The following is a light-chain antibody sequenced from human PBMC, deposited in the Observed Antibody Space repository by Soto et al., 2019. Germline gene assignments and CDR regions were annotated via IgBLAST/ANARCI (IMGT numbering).Light chain of an antibody. J-gene: IGLJ2*01. V-gene: IGLV2-8*01. Sequence: QSALTQPPSASGSPGQSVTISCTGTSSDVGAYNYVSWYQQHPGKAPKLMIYEVNKRPSGVPDRFSGSTSGNTASLTVSGLQDEDEADYFCSSYVGNNNLVFGGGTKVTVL. CDR1: SSDVGAYNY. CDR3: SSYVGNNNLV. CDR2: EVN.